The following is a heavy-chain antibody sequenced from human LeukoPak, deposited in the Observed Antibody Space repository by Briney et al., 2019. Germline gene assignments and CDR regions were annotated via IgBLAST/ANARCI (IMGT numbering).Heavy chain of an antibody. V-gene: IGHV1-8*01. J-gene: IGHJ4*02. CDR2: MNPNSGNT. CDR1: GYTFTSYD. CDR3: ARGRLKLLKEYYFDY. Sequence: GASVTVSCKASGYTFTSYDIHWVRQATGQGLEWMGWMNPNSGNTGYAQKFQGRVTMTRNTSISTAYMELSSLRSEDTAVYYCARGRLKLLKEYYFDYWGQGTLVTVSS. D-gene: IGHD2-15*01.